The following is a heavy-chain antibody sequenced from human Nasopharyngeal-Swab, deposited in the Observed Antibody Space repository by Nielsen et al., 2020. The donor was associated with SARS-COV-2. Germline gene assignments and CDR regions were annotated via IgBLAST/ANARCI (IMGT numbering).Heavy chain of an antibody. J-gene: IGHJ6*03. CDR2: IHSVSSFT. D-gene: IGHD3-3*01. CDR3: ARAFIWSGYYQHYYYYMDV. V-gene: IGHV3-11*06. Sequence: GESLKISCAASGFSFSDYYMSWIRQAPGKGLEWVSYIHSVSSFTDYADSVKGRFTISRDNSKNTLYLQMNSLRAEDTAVYYCARAFIWSGYYQHYYYYMDVWGKGTTVTVSS. CDR1: GFSFSDYY.